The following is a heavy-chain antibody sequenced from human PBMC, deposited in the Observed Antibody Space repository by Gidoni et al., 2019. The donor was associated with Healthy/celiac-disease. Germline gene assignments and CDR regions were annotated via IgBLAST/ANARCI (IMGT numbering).Heavy chain of an antibody. Sequence: QVQLQQWGAGLLKRSETLSLTCAVYGGSSSGYYWSWIRQPPGKGLEWIGEINHSGSTNYNPSLKIRVTISVDTSKNQFSLKLSSVTAADTAVYYCARPMTTVTAGWFDPWGQGTLVTVSS. CDR3: ARPMTTVTAGWFDP. V-gene: IGHV4-34*01. D-gene: IGHD4-17*01. J-gene: IGHJ5*02. CDR2: INHSGST. CDR1: GGSSSGYY.